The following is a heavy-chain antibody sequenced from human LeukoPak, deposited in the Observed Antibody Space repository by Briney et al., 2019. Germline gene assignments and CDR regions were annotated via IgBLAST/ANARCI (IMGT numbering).Heavy chain of an antibody. CDR1: GFTFSSYW. D-gene: IGHD3-10*01. J-gene: IGHJ4*02. CDR2: TNSDGSST. V-gene: IGHV3-74*01. Sequence: SGGSLRLSCAASGFTFSSYWMHWVRQAPGKGLVWVSRTNSDGSSTSYADSVKGRFTISRDNAKNTLYLQMNSLRAEDTAVYYCAREGDLYYFDYWGQGTLVTVSS. CDR3: AREGDLYYFDY.